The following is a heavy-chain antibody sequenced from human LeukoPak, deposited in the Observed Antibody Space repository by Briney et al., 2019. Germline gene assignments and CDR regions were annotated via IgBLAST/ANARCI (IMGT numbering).Heavy chain of an antibody. D-gene: IGHD3-22*01. Sequence: GGSLRLSCAASGFTFSDYYMSWIRQAPGKGLEWVSYISSSRTYTNYADSVKGRFTISRDNARNSPYLQMNSLRAEDTAVYYCARLTYDSRGYFDYWGQGTLVSVST. J-gene: IGHJ4*02. CDR2: ISSSRTYT. CDR1: GFTFSDYY. V-gene: IGHV3-11*03. CDR3: ARLTYDSRGYFDY.